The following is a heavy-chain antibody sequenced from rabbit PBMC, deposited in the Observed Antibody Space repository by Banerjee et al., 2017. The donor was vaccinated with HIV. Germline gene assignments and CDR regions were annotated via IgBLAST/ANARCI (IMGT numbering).Heavy chain of an antibody. CDR3: AGSLVDNANL. Sequence: QEQVVESGGGLVKPEGSLTLTCTASGFSFSYKYVMCWVRQAPGKGLEWIACIYTGNGNTYYANWAKGRFTISKTSPTTVTLQMTSLTVADTATYLCAGSLVDNANLWGPGTLVTVS. D-gene: IGHD1-1*01. V-gene: IGHV1S45*01. CDR1: GFSFSYKYV. CDR2: IYTGNGNT. J-gene: IGHJ4*01.